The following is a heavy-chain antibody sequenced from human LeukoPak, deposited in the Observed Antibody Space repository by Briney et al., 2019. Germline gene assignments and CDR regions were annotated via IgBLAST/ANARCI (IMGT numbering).Heavy chain of an antibody. Sequence: EPGGSLRLSCAASGFTFSSYEMNWVRQAPGKGLEWVSYISSSGSIIYYADSVKGRFTISRDNAKNSLYLQMNSLRAEDTAVYYCARVDYDILTGYYGGFRYWGQGTLVTVSS. CDR3: ARVDYDILTGYYGGFRY. J-gene: IGHJ4*02. D-gene: IGHD3-9*01. V-gene: IGHV3-48*03. CDR2: ISSSGSII. CDR1: GFTFSSYE.